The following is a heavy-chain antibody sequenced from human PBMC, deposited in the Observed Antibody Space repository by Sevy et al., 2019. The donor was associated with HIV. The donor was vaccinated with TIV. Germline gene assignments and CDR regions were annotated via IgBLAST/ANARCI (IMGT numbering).Heavy chain of an antibody. J-gene: IGHJ4*02. CDR3: ATNMVHAGAYDSYFNF. Sequence: GGSLRLSCVASQFNFDTYAIHRVRQAPGKGLEWVAMIWYDRSSKDYAESVKGRFAISRDNSQNTAFLQMNSLRAEDTGVYYCATNMVHAGAYDSYFNFWGQGSLVTVSS. V-gene: IGHV3-33*01. CDR2: IWYDRSSK. D-gene: IGHD3-10*01. CDR1: QFNFDTYA.